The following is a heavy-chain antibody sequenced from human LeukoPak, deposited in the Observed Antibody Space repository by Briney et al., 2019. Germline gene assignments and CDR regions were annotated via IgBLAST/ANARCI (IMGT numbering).Heavy chain of an antibody. J-gene: IGHJ4*02. CDR2: ISTDGSEI. CDR1: GFTFSSYW. Sequence: GGSLRLSCAGSGFTFSSYWMHWVRHAPGKGLVWVSGISTDGSEIYYADFVEGRFTISRDNARGTLYLMMNSLRAEDTAVYYCASPLYTSSSGVGYWGQGTLVTVSS. CDR3: ASPLYTSSSGVGY. D-gene: IGHD6-6*01. V-gene: IGHV3-74*01.